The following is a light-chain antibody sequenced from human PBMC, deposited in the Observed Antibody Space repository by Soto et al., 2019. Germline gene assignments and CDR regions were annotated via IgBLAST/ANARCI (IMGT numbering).Light chain of an antibody. CDR2: DNN. Sequence: QSVLTQPPSVSAAPGQKVTISCSGSSSNIVSWYQQLPGTAPKLLIYDNNKRPSGIPDRFSGSKSGTSATLGITGLQTGDEADYYCGMWDSSLSVVVFGGGT. CDR3: GMWDSSLSVVV. J-gene: IGLJ2*01. CDR1: SSNI. V-gene: IGLV1-51*01.